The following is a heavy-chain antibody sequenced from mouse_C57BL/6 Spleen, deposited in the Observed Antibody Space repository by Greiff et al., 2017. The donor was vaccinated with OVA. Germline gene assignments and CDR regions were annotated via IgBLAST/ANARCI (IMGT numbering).Heavy chain of an antibody. Sequence: EVQLQQSEGGLVQPGSSMKLSCTASGFTFSDYYMAWVRQVPEKGLEWVANINYDGSSTYYLDSLKSRFIISRDNAKNILYLQMSSLKSEDTATYYCARDGGYGNYAYYFDYWGQGTTLTVSS. D-gene: IGHD2-10*02. CDR1: GFTFSDYY. CDR3: ARDGGYGNYAYYFDY. CDR2: INYDGSST. J-gene: IGHJ2*01. V-gene: IGHV5-16*01.